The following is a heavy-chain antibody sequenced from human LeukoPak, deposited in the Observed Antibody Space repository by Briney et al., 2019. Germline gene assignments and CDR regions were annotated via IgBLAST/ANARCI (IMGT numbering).Heavy chain of an antibody. CDR3: ARDKASGSSYGSSFHF. CDR1: GFTFSSYE. J-gene: IGHJ3*01. Sequence: PGGSLRLSCAASGFTFSSYEMNWVRQAPGKGLEWVSYISSSGNSIFYADSVKGRFTISRDNAKNSLYLQMNSLRVEDTALYYCARDKASGSSYGSSFHFWGQGTMVTVSS. D-gene: IGHD1-26*01. V-gene: IGHV3-48*03. CDR2: ISSSGNSI.